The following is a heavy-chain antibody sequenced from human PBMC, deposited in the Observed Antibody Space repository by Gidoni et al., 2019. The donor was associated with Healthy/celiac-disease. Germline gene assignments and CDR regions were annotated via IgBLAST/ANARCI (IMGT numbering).Heavy chain of an antibody. J-gene: IGHJ1*01. V-gene: IGHV1-18*01. CDR3: ARDKQLDPRGFLKH. CDR1: GYTFTSYG. Sequence: QVQLLQSRAEVKKPGASVKVSCKASGYTFTSYGISWVRQAPGQGLEWMGLISAYNGNTNYAQKLQGRVTMTTDTSTRTAYMELRSLRSDDTAVYYCARDKQLDPRGFLKHWGKGTLVTVSS. D-gene: IGHD6-6*01. CDR2: ISAYNGNT.